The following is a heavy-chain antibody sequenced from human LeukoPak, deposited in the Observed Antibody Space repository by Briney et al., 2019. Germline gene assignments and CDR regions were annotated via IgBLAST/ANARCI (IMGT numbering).Heavy chain of an antibody. J-gene: IGHJ4*02. CDR3: ANRPSDYGDYVTYFDY. Sequence: GGSLRLSCVASGFSLSRYGMHWVRQAPGKGLEWVGFISDDGRNKKYADYVKGRVTISRDNSKDTLYLQMNSLRYEDTAVYYCANRPSDYGDYVTYFDYWGQGALVTVSS. CDR2: ISDDGRNK. V-gene: IGHV3-30*02. D-gene: IGHD4-17*01. CDR1: GFSLSRYG.